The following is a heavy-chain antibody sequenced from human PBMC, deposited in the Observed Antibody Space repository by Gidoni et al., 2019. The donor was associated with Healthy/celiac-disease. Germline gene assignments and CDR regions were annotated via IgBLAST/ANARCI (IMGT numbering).Heavy chain of an antibody. J-gene: IGHJ3*02. CDR2: IRSKAYGGTT. V-gene: IGHV3-49*04. Sequence: EVQLVESGGGLVQPGRSLRLSCTASGFPFGDYAMSWVRQAPGKGLEWVGFIRSKAYGGTTEYAASVKGRFTISRDDSKSIAYLQMNSLKTEDTAVYYCTRDWPYDSSGHDAFDIWGQGTMVTVSS. CDR3: TRDWPYDSSGHDAFDI. CDR1: GFPFGDYA. D-gene: IGHD3-22*01.